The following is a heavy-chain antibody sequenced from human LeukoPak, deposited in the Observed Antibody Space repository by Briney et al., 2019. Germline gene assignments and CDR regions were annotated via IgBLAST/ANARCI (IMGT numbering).Heavy chain of an antibody. Sequence: SETLSLTCTVSGGSISSYYWSWIRQPPGKGLEWIGYIYYSGSTNYNPSLKSRVTISEDTSKNQFSLKLSSVTAADTAVYYCARDIASRYSSSWPPGEAFDIWGQGTMVTASS. CDR2: IYYSGST. J-gene: IGHJ3*02. CDR3: ARDIASRYSSSWPPGEAFDI. CDR1: GGSISSYY. V-gene: IGHV4-59*01. D-gene: IGHD6-13*01.